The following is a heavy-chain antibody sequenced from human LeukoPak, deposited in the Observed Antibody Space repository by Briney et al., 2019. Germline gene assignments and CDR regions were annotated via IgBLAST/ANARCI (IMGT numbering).Heavy chain of an antibody. J-gene: IGHJ4*02. D-gene: IGHD5-24*01. CDR3: VRDVDI. CDR2: INRDGSEK. V-gene: IGHV3-7*01. CDR1: GFIFSNFW. Sequence: GGSLRLSCTGSGFIFSNFWMGWARQAPGKGLQWVASINRDGSEKHPVDSVKGRFTISRDNAKNSVYLQMNGLTVEDTAVYYCVRDVDIWGQGTLVTVSS.